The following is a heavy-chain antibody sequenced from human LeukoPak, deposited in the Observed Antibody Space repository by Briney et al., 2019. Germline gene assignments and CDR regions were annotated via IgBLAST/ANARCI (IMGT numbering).Heavy chain of an antibody. J-gene: IGHJ4*02. V-gene: IGHV4-34*01. Sequence: SETLSLTCTVSGGSISSHHWSWIRQSPGKGLEWIGEINHSGSTTYNPSLKSRFTMSVDASKNQFSLRLSSVTAADTAVYYCARLGLYTSSWHRYYYFDYWGQGTLVTVSS. CDR2: INHSGST. CDR3: ARLGLYTSSWHRYYYFDY. D-gene: IGHD6-13*01. CDR1: GGSISSHH.